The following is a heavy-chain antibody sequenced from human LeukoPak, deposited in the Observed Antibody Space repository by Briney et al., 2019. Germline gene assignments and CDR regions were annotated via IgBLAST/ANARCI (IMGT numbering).Heavy chain of an antibody. CDR1: GFTVSSNY. D-gene: IGHD3-10*01. CDR3: ARDYNGDYGYFDL. Sequence: GGSLRLSCAASGFTVSSNYMSWVRQAPGKGQEWVSVIYSGGSTYYADSVKGRFTISRDNSKNTLYLQMNSLRAEDTAVYYCARDYNGDYGYFDLWGRGTLVTVSS. CDR2: IYSGGST. J-gene: IGHJ2*01. V-gene: IGHV3-66*02.